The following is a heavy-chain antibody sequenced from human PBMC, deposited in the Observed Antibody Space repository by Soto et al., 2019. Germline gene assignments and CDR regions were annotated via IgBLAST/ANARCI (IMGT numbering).Heavy chain of an antibody. CDR2: IYHSGST. Sequence: SETLSRTCAVSGGSISSGGYSWSWIRQPPGKGLEWIGYIYHSGSTYYNPSLKSRVTISVDRSKNQFSLKLTSVTAADTAVYFCARFPLRSYGMDVWGQGTTVTVS. CDR1: GGSISSGGYS. CDR3: ARFPLRSYGMDV. D-gene: IGHD4-17*01. J-gene: IGHJ6*02. V-gene: IGHV4-30-2*01.